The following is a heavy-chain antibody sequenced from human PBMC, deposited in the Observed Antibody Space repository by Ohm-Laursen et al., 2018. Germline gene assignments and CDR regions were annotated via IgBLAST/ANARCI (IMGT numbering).Heavy chain of an antibody. V-gene: IGHV3-11*01. CDR2: ISGTGSTT. D-gene: IGHD2-15*01. Sequence: SLRLSCAASGFIFSDYSMNWIRQAPGKGLEWVSYISGTGSTTYYADSVKGRFTISRDNAKNSLYLQMNSLRAEDTAVYYCAGAPYCSGGSCYSKFDYWGQGSLVTVSS. CDR3: AGAPYCSGGSCYSKFDY. J-gene: IGHJ4*02. CDR1: GFIFSDYS.